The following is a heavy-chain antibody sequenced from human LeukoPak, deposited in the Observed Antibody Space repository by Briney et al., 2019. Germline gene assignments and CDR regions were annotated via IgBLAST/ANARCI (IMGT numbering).Heavy chain of an antibody. J-gene: IGHJ4*02. V-gene: IGHV3-53*01. CDR1: GFTVSSNY. CDR3: ARESESRGLVLDY. Sequence: GGSLRLSCAASGFTVSSNYMSWVRQAPGKGPEWVSVIYSGGSTHYADSVKGRFTISRDNSKNTLYLQMNSLRAEDTAVYYCARESESRGLVLDYWGQGTLVTVSS. CDR2: IYSGGST. D-gene: IGHD6-19*01.